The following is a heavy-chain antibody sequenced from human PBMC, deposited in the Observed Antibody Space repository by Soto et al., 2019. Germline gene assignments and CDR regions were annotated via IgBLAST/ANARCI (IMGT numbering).Heavy chain of an antibody. D-gene: IGHD1-1*01. Sequence: QVQLVESGGGMVQPGRSLRLSGAASGFTFSSYAMHWVRQAPGKGLEWVAVISYDGSNKYYADSVKGRFTISRDNSKNTLYLQMNSLRAEDTAVYYCAKELERHFDYWGQGTLVTVSS. CDR2: ISYDGSNK. J-gene: IGHJ4*02. CDR3: AKELERHFDY. CDR1: GFTFSSYA. V-gene: IGHV3-30-3*02.